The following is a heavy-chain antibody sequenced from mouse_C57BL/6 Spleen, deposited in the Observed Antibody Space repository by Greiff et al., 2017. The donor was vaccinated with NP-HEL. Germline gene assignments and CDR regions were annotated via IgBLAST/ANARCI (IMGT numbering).Heavy chain of an antibody. CDR1: GYTFTDYY. CDR3: ARSGGYDGAWFAY. CDR2: IYPGSGNT. V-gene: IGHV1-76*01. Sequence: QVQLQQSGAELVRPGASVKLSCKASGYTFTDYYINWVKQRPGQGLEWIARIYPGSGNTYYNEKFKGKATLTAEKSSSTAYMQLSSLTSEDSAVYFCARSGGYDGAWFAYWGQGTLVTVSA. J-gene: IGHJ3*01. D-gene: IGHD2-2*01.